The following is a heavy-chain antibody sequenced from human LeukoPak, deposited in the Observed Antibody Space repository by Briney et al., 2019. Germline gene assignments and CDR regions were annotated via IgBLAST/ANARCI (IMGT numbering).Heavy chain of an antibody. CDR3: AKDKHVPGYSSGWYVSDY. Sequence: GRSLRLSCAASGFTFDDYAMHWVRQAPGKGLEWVSGISWNSGSIGYADSVKGRFTISRDNSKNTLYLQMNSLRAEDTAVYYCAKDKHVPGYSSGWYVSDYWGQGTLVTVSS. V-gene: IGHV3-9*01. J-gene: IGHJ4*02. D-gene: IGHD6-19*01. CDR2: ISWNSGSI. CDR1: GFTFDDYA.